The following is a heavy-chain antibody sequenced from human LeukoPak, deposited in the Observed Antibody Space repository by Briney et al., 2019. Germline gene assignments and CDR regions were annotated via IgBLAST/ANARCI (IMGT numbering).Heavy chain of an antibody. Sequence: PGGSLRLSCTASGFTFSNYAMSWVRQAPGKGLEWVSTVSGSGGNTYYADSVKGRFTISRDNSKNTLYLQMNSLRAEDTAVYYCAKARYYNSSARAFDIWGQGTTVTVSS. CDR2: VSGSGGNT. CDR3: AKARYYNSSARAFDI. J-gene: IGHJ3*02. D-gene: IGHD2/OR15-2a*01. CDR1: GFTFSNYA. V-gene: IGHV3-23*01.